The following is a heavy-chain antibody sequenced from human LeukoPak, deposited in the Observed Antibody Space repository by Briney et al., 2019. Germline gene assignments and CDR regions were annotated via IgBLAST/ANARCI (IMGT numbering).Heavy chain of an antibody. CDR2: IYYSGST. CDR1: GGSISSGDYY. D-gene: IGHD3-3*01. Sequence: TSETLSLTCTVSGGSISSGDYYWSWIRQPPGKGLEWIGYIYYSGSTYYNPSLKSRVTISVDTSKNQFSLKLSSVTAADTAVYYCASANTDFWSGYSPFDYWGQEPWSPSPQ. V-gene: IGHV4-30-4*01. CDR3: ASANTDFWSGYSPFDY. J-gene: IGHJ4*01.